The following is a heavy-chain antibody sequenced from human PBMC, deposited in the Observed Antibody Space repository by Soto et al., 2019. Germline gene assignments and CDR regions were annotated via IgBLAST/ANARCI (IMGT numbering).Heavy chain of an antibody. V-gene: IGHV1-18*01. J-gene: IGHJ6*02. D-gene: IGHD2-15*01. CDR3: ARAWGGDCSCGSCYPENNYYDGMDV. CDR1: GYTFTSYG. Sequence: QVQLVQSGAEVKKPGASVKVSCKASGYTFTSYGISWVRQAPGQGIEWMGWISAYNGNTNYAPKLQGRVTMTTDTSTRTAYLELRRLSSDDTAVHYCARAWGGDCSCGSCYPENNYYDGMDVWGQGTTVTVSS. CDR2: ISAYNGNT.